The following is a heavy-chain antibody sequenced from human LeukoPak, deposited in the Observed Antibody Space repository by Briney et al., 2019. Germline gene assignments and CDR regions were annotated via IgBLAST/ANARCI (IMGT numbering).Heavy chain of an antibody. CDR3: ARAGYDYYYYYYMDV. D-gene: IGHD1-1*01. J-gene: IGHJ6*03. CDR1: GGSISSYY. CDR2: IYYSGST. Sequence: SETLSLTWTVSGGSISSYYWSWIRQPPGKGLEWIGYIYYSGSTNYNPSLKSRVTISVDTSKNQFSLKLSSVTAADTAVYYCARAGYDYYYYYYMDVWGKGTTVTVSS. V-gene: IGHV4-59*01.